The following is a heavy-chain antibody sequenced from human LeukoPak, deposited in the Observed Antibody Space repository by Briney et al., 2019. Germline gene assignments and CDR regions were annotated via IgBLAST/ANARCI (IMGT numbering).Heavy chain of an antibody. CDR3: ARDTEGYMDV. J-gene: IGHJ6*02. D-gene: IGHD3-22*01. Sequence: PGGSLRLSCAASGFTFSSYGMHWVRQAPGKGLEWVAVISYDGSNKYYADSVKGRFTISRDNSKNYVYLQMSSLRTEDTALYYCARDTEGYMDVWGQGTTVTVSS. CDR2: ISYDGSNK. V-gene: IGHV3-30*03. CDR1: GFTFSSYG.